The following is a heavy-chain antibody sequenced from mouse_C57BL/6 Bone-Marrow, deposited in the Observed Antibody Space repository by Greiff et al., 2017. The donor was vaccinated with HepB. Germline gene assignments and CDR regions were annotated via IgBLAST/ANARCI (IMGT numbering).Heavy chain of an antibody. V-gene: IGHV1-72*01. CDR3: ARRGGYGSSYRDY. CDR2: IDPNSGGT. Sequence: QVQLQQPGAELVKPGASVKLSCKASGYTFTSYWMHWVKQRPGRGLEWIGRIDPNSGGTKYNEKFKSKATLTVDKPSSTAYMQLSSLTSEDSAVYYCARRGGYGSSYRDYWGQGTTLTVSS. J-gene: IGHJ2*01. D-gene: IGHD1-1*01. CDR1: GYTFTSYW.